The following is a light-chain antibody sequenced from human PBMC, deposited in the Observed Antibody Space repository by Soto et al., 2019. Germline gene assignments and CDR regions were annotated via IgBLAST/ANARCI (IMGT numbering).Light chain of an antibody. J-gene: IGKJ4*01. CDR3: KQYGSSGLT. CDR2: GAS. CDR1: QSVSSSY. V-gene: IGKV3-20*01. Sequence: EIVLTQSPGTLSLSPGERATLSCRASQSVSSSYLAWYQQKPGQAPRLLIYGASSRATGIPDRFSGSGSGTDFTLTISRLEPEDFAVYYCKQYGSSGLTFGGGTKGEIK.